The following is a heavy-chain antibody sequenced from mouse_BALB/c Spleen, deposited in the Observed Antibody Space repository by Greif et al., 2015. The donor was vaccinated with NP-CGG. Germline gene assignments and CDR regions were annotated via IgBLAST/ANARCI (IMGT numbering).Heavy chain of an antibody. V-gene: IGHV1-7*01. J-gene: IGHJ2*01. D-gene: IGHD1-1*01. CDR2: INPSTGYT. CDR1: GYTFTSYW. Sequence: VQLQQSGAELAKPGASVKMSCKASGYTFTSYWMHWVKQRPGQGLEWIGYINPSTGYTEYNQKFKDKATLTADKSSNTAYMQLSSLTSEDSAVYYCANYYGSSYYFDYWGQGTTLTVSS. CDR3: ANYYGSSYYFDY.